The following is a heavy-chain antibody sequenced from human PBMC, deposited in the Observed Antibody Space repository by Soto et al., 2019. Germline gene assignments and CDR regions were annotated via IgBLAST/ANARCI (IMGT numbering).Heavy chain of an antibody. V-gene: IGHV4-30-4*01. CDR3: ARRGGAVEMATIANGGFDY. CDR1: GGSISSGDYY. Sequence: QVQLQESGPGLVKPSQTLSLTCTVSGGSISSGDYYWSWIRQPPGKGLEWIGYIYYSGSTYYNPSXXRRVTISGDTXXNXFXXKLSSVTAADTAVYYCARRGGAVEMATIANGGFDYWGQGTLVTVSS. D-gene: IGHD5-12*01. J-gene: IGHJ4*02. CDR2: IYYSGST.